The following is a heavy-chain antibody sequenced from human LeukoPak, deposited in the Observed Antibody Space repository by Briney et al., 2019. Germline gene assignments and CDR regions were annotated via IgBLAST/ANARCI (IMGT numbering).Heavy chain of an antibody. CDR2: INPNSGGT. CDR1: GYTFTGYY. Sequence: ASVKVSCKASGYTFTGYYMHWVRQAPGQGLEWMGWINPNSGGTNYAQKFQGRVTMTRDTSISTAYMELSRLRSDDTAVYYCARAYSSGWCFDYWGQGTLVTVSS. D-gene: IGHD6-19*01. CDR3: ARAYSSGWCFDY. J-gene: IGHJ4*02. V-gene: IGHV1-2*02.